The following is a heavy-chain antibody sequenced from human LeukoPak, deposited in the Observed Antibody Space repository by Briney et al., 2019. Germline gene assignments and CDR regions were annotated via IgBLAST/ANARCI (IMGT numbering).Heavy chain of an antibody. Sequence: PGGSLRLSCAASGFIFSSYGMHWVRQPPGKGLEWVAFIRSDGSDKYYAASVKGRFTISRDNSKNTLYLQMNSLRAEDTAVYCCAKHDSSSDFWGQGTLVTVSS. CDR1: GFIFSSYG. J-gene: IGHJ4*02. CDR3: AKHDSSSDF. D-gene: IGHD3-22*01. CDR2: IRSDGSDK. V-gene: IGHV3-30*02.